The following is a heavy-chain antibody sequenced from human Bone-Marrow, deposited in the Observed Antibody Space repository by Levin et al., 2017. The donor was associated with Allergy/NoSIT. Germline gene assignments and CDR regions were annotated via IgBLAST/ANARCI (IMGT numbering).Heavy chain of an antibody. D-gene: IGHD3-22*01. J-gene: IGHJ2*01. CDR1: GGSISSGAYY. CDR3: ARGPAITMIVVSPMYFDL. Sequence: PSETLSLTCTVSGGSISSGAYYWSWIRKHPGKGLEWIGYIYYSGSTYYNPSLKSRVTISVDTSRNQFSLMLSSVTAADTAVYYCARGPAITMIVVSPMYFDLWGRGTLVTVSS. V-gene: IGHV4-31*03. CDR2: IYYSGST.